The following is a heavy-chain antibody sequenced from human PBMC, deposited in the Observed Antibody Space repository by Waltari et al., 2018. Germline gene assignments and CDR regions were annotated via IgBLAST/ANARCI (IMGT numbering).Heavy chain of an antibody. CDR2: IKEDGSEK. CDR1: GFPFSSYW. CDR3: ARISSTATRDS. V-gene: IGHV3-7*01. Sequence: EVQLVESGGGLVQPGGSLRLSCAASGFPFSSYWMSWVRQDPGKGLEWVANIKEDGSEKSYVDSVKGRFTISRDNAKNSLSLQMNSLRAEDTAVYYCARISSTATRDSWGRGTLVTVSS. D-gene: IGHD6-6*01. J-gene: IGHJ4*02.